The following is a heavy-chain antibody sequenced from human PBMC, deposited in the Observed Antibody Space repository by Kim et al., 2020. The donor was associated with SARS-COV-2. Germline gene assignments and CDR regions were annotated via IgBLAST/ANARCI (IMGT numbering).Heavy chain of an antibody. Sequence: GGSLRLSCAASGFTFGTYSMNWVRQAPGKGLEWISYISSSSSTIYYADSVQGRFTISRDNAENSLYLQMNSLRDEDTAVYYCAREAIIMIPAAHFDHWGQGALVTVSS. CDR2: ISSSSSTI. CDR1: GFTFGTYS. J-gene: IGHJ4*02. V-gene: IGHV3-48*02. D-gene: IGHD2-2*01. CDR3: AREAIIMIPAAHFDH.